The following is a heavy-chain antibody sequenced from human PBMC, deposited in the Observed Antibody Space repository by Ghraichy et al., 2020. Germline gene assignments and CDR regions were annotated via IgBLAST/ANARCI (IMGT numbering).Heavy chain of an antibody. CDR1: GFTFSNAW. Sequence: GGSLRLSCAASGFTFSNAWMSWVRQAPGKGLEWVGRIKSKTDGGTTDYAAPVKGRFTISRDDSKNTLYLQMNSLKTEDTAVYYCTTDWSPHNYYDSSGYYYYYYGMDVWGQGTTVTVSS. J-gene: IGHJ6*02. CDR3: TTDWSPHNYYDSSGYYYYYYGMDV. V-gene: IGHV3-15*01. D-gene: IGHD3-22*01. CDR2: IKSKTDGGTT.